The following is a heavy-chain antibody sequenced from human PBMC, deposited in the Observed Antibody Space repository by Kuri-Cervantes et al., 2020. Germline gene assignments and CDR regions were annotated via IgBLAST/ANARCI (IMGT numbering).Heavy chain of an antibody. CDR1: GFTFSSYG. J-gene: IGHJ3*02. Sequence: LSLTRAASGFTFSSYGIHWVRQAPGKGLEWVAFIRYDGSNKYYADSVKGRFTIYRDNSKSTLYLQMNSLRAEDTAVYYCARESIREIHAFEIWGQGTMVTVSS. V-gene: IGHV3-30*02. CDR2: IRYDGSNK. CDR3: ARESIREIHAFEI. D-gene: IGHD1-26*01.